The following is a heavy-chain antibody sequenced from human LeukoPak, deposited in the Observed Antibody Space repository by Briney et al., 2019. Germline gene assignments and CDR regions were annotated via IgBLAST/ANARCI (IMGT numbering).Heavy chain of an antibody. CDR2: IYTSGST. V-gene: IGHV4-61*02. D-gene: IGHD1-26*01. CDR3: ARQRGSYAPDY. Sequence: PSETLSLTCIVSGGSISSGSYYWSWIRQPAGKGLEWIGRIYTSGSTNYNPSLKSRVTISVDTSKNQFSLKLSSVTAADTAVYYCARQRGSYAPDYWGQGTLVTVSS. CDR1: GGSISSGSYY. J-gene: IGHJ4*02.